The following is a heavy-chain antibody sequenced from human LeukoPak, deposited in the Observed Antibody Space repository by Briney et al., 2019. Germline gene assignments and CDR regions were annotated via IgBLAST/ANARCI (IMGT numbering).Heavy chain of an antibody. CDR1: GFTFSSYA. V-gene: IGHV3-30*04. Sequence: PGGSLRLSCAASGFTFSSYAMHWVRQAPGKGLEWVAVISYDGSNKYYADSVKGRFTISRDNSKNTLYLQMNSLRVEDTAVYYCARDFRPSPTEGATHAFDIWGQGTMVTVSS. CDR3: ARDFRPSPTEGATHAFDI. CDR2: ISYDGSNK. D-gene: IGHD1-26*01. J-gene: IGHJ3*02.